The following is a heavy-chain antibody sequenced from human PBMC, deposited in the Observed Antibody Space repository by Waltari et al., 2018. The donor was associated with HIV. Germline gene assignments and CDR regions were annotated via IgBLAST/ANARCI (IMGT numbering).Heavy chain of an antibody. CDR2: ISYDGSNK. J-gene: IGHJ4*02. V-gene: IGHV3-30-3*01. D-gene: IGHD2-2*01. CDR1: RSIFSPYA. CDR3: ARDPQYCSSTSCSYYFDY. Sequence: QVQLVESVGGLVQPGRSRGLSCSAARSIFSPYALHCVRQAPGKGLEWVAVISYDGSNKYYADSVKGRFTISRDNSKNTLYLQMNSLRAEDTAVYYCARDPQYCSSTSCSYYFDYWGQGTLVTVSS.